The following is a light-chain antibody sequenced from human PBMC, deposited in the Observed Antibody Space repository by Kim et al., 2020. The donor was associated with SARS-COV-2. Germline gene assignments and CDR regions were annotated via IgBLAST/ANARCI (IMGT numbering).Light chain of an antibody. J-gene: IGKJ1*01. V-gene: IGKV1D-16*01. CDR2: AAS. CDR1: QGISSW. Sequence: DIQMTQSPSSLSASIGDRVTITCRASQGISSWLAWYQQKPEKAPKCLIYAASSLQSGVPSRFSGSGSGTDLTLTISSLQPEDFATYSCQQYYSYPRTFGEGTKGDIK. CDR3: QQYYSYPRT.